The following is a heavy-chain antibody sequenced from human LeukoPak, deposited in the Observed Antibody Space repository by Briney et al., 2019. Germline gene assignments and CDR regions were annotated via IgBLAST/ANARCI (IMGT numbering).Heavy chain of an antibody. CDR2: IIPIFGTA. V-gene: IGHV1-69*05. CDR1: GGTFSSYA. Sequence: SVKVSCKASGGTFSSYAISWVRQAPGQGLEWMGGIIPIFGTANYAQKFQGRVTMTRDTSTSTVYMELSSLRSEDTAVYYCARVSYGDYYGYWGQGTLVTVSS. D-gene: IGHD4-17*01. CDR3: ARVSYGDYYGY. J-gene: IGHJ4*02.